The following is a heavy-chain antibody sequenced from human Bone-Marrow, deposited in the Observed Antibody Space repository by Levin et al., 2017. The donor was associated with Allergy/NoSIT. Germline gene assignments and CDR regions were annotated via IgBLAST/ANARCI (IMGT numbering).Heavy chain of an antibody. J-gene: IGHJ6*02. D-gene: IGHD1-7*01. CDR1: GYTFTSYG. CDR2: ISAYNGNT. V-gene: IGHV1-18*01. CDR3: ARRPDPRYYITGTTYVSDV. Sequence: GESLKISCKASGYTFTSYGISWVRQAPGQGLEWMGWISAYNGNTNYAQKLQGRVTMTTDTSTSTAYMELRSLRSDDTAVYYCARRPDPRYYITGTTYVSDVWGQGTTVTVSS.